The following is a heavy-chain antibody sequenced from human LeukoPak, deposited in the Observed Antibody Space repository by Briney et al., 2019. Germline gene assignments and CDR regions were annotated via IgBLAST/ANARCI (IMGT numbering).Heavy chain of an antibody. CDR3: ARDSYSSSRDY. D-gene: IGHD6-13*01. CDR1: GGSISSSS. CDR2: ISSSSSYI. V-gene: IGHV3-21*01. J-gene: IGHJ4*02. Sequence: PSETLSLTCAVSGGSISSSSYYWGWIRQPPGKGLEWVSSISSSSSYIYYADSVKGRFTISRDNAKNSLYLQMNSLRAEDTAVYYCARDSYSSSRDYWGQGTLVTVSS.